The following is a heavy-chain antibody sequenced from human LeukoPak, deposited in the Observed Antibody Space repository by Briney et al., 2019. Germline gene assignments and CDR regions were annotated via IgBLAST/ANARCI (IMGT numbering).Heavy chain of an antibody. Sequence: ASVKVSCKVSGYTFTAHYIHWVRQAPGQGLEWMGWLNPNSGGTKYAQKFQGRVTMTGDTSINTAYMELSGLTADDTALYYCASPYYYGFHWLDPWGQGTLVTVSS. V-gene: IGHV1-2*02. CDR3: ASPYYYGFHWLDP. CDR1: GYTFTAHY. CDR2: LNPNSGGT. D-gene: IGHD3-10*01. J-gene: IGHJ5*02.